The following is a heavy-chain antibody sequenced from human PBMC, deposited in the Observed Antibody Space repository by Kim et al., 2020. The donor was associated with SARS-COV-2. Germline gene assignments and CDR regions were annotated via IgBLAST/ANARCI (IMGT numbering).Heavy chain of an antibody. Sequence: KYYADSVKGRFTISRVNSKNTLYLQMNSLRAEDTAVYYGARTPSYYYGMDVWGQGTTVTVSS. CDR3: ARTPSYYYGMDV. CDR2: K. J-gene: IGHJ6*02. V-gene: IGHV3-33*01.